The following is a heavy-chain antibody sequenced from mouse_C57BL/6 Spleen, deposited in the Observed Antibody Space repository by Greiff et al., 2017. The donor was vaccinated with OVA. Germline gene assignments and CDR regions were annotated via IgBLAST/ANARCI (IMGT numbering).Heavy chain of an antibody. Sequence: QVQLQQSGAELAKPGASVKLSCKASGYTFTSYWMHWVKQRPGQGLEWIGYITPSSGYTKYNQKFKDKATLTADKSCSTAYMQLSSLTYEDSAVYYCARQATVVDAMDYWGQGTSVTVSS. CDR1: GYTFTSYW. CDR2: ITPSSGYT. J-gene: IGHJ4*01. CDR3: ARQATVVDAMDY. V-gene: IGHV1-7*01. D-gene: IGHD1-1*01.